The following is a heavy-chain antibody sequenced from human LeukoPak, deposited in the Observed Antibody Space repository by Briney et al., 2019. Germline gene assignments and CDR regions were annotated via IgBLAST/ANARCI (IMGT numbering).Heavy chain of an antibody. D-gene: IGHD2-15*01. CDR3: ARKVAADAFDI. Sequence: GGSLRLSCATSGFTFSYYGIHWVRQAPGKGLEWVAVIWYDGSNKYYADSVKGRFTISRDDAKNSLYLQMNSLRAEDTAVYYCARKVAADAFDIWGQGTMVTVSS. J-gene: IGHJ3*02. V-gene: IGHV3-33*01. CDR1: GFTFSYYG. CDR2: IWYDGSNK.